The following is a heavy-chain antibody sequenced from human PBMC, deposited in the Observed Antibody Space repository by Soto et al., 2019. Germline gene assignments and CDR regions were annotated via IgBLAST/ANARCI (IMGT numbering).Heavy chain of an antibody. CDR3: TTDPPYCTNGVCDDAFDI. D-gene: IGHD2-8*01. CDR2: IKSKTDGGTT. CDR1: GFTFSNAW. V-gene: IGHV3-15*01. Sequence: PGGSLRLSCAASGFTFSNAWMSWVRQAPGKGLEWVGRIKSKTDGGTTDYAAPVEGRFTISRDDSKNTLYLQMNSLKTEDAAVYYCTTDPPYCTNGVCDDAFDIWGQGTMVTVSS. J-gene: IGHJ3*02.